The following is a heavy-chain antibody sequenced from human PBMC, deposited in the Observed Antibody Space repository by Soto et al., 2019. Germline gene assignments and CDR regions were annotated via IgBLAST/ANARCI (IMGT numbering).Heavy chain of an antibody. CDR2: ISSSSSYI. Sequence: GGSLRLSCAASGFTFSSYSMNWVRQAPGKGLEWVSSISSSSSYIYYADSVKGRLTISRDNAKNSLYLQMNSLRAEDTAVYYCARDTTTDSSGYYYSPNNFDYWGQGTLVTAPQ. CDR3: ARDTTTDSSGYYYSPNNFDY. J-gene: IGHJ4*02. CDR1: GFTFSSYS. D-gene: IGHD3-22*01. V-gene: IGHV3-21*01.